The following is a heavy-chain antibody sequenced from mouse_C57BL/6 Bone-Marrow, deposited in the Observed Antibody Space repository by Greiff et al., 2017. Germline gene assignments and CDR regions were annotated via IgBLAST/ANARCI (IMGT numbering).Heavy chain of an antibody. V-gene: IGHV1-15*01. CDR2: IDPETGGT. CDR1: GYTFTDYE. CDR3: TREGNLLLPDYYAMDY. J-gene: IGHJ4*01. D-gene: IGHD1-1*01. Sequence: QVQLQQSGAELVRPGASVTLSCKASGYTFTDYEMHWVKQTPVHGLEWIGAIDPETGGTAYNQKFKGKAILTADKSSSTAYMELRSLTSEDSAVYYCTREGNLLLPDYYAMDYWGQGTSVTVSS.